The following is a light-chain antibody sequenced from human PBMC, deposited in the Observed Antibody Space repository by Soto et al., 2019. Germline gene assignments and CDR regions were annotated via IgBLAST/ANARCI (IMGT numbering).Light chain of an antibody. J-gene: IGLJ1*01. CDR3: CSYATDSTDV. CDR1: SSDVGSYNL. Sequence: QSALTQPASLSGSPGQSITISCTGTSSDVGSYNLVSWYQQHPGKAPKLMIYEVNQRPSGVSNRFSGSKSGNTASLTISGLQAEDEADYYCCSYATDSTDVFGTGTKVTVL. V-gene: IGLV2-23*02. CDR2: EVN.